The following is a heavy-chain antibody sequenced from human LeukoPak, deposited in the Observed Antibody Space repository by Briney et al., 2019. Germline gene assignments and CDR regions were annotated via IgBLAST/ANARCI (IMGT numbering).Heavy chain of an antibody. Sequence: GGSLRLSCAASGFTFSSYSMNWVRQAPGKGLEWVSSISSSSSYIYYADSVKGRFTISRDNAKNSLYLQMNSLRAEDTAVYYCARDASKHEKYYDILAGYYTGDYYYYMDVWGKGTTVTISS. CDR1: GFTFSSYS. J-gene: IGHJ6*03. CDR2: ISSSSSYI. V-gene: IGHV3-21*01. D-gene: IGHD3-9*01. CDR3: ARDASKHEKYYDILAGYYTGDYYYYMDV.